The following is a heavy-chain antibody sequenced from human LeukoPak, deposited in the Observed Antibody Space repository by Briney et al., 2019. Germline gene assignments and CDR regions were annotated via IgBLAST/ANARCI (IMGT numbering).Heavy chain of an antibody. CDR2: IKQDGSEK. J-gene: IGHJ4*02. CDR3: ATRSGWYLRSFDY. D-gene: IGHD6-19*01. CDR1: GGSISSGSYY. V-gene: IGHV3-7*01. Sequence: ETLSLTCTVSGGSISSGSYYWGWIRQPPGKGLEWVASIKQDGSEKYYVDSVKGRFTISRDNAKNSLYLQMNSLRAEDTAVYYCATRSGWYLRSFDYWGQGTLVTVSS.